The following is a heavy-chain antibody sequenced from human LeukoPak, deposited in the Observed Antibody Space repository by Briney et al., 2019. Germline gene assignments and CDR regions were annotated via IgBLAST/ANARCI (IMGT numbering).Heavy chain of an antibody. CDR2: ISSSSSYI. CDR1: GFTFSSYS. CDR3: ARCGEVITFGGVIVPHYYMDV. D-gene: IGHD3-16*02. V-gene: IGHV3-21*01. Sequence: GGSLRLSCAASGFTFSSYSMTWVRQAPGKGLEWVSSISSSSSYIYYADSVKGRFTISRDNAKNSLYLQMNSLRAEDTAVYYCARCGEVITFGGVIVPHYYMDVWGKGTTVTVSS. J-gene: IGHJ6*03.